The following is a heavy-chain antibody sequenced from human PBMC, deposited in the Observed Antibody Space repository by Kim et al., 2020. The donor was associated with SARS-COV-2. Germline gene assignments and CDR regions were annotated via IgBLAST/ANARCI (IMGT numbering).Heavy chain of an antibody. Sequence: GGSLRLSCAASGFTFSSYGMIWVRQAPGKGLEWVSGISGSGSITYYADSVKGRFTISRNNSKNTLHLQMNSLRAEDTAVYYCAKDLGPDWNRPLDYWGQGTLVTVSS. D-gene: IGHD1-1*01. CDR3: AKDLGPDWNRPLDY. CDR1: GFTFSSYG. V-gene: IGHV3-23*01. J-gene: IGHJ4*02. CDR2: ISGSGSIT.